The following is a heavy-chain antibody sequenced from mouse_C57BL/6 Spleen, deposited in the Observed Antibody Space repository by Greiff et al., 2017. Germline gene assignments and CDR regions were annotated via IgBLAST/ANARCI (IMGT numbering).Heavy chain of an antibody. CDR1: GYTFPSYW. V-gene: IGHV1-50*01. J-gene: IGHJ3*01. Sequence: VQLHQPGAELVKPGASVKLSCKASGYTFPSYWMQWVKQRPGQGLEWIGEIDPSDSYTNYNQKFKGKATLTVDTYSSTAYMQLSSLTSEDSAVYYCARSSNSFAYWGQGTLVTVSA. D-gene: IGHD2-5*01. CDR3: ARSSNSFAY. CDR2: IDPSDSYT.